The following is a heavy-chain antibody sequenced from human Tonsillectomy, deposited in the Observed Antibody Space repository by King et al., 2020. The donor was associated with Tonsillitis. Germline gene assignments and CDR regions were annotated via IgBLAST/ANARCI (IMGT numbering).Heavy chain of an antibody. D-gene: IGHD4-23*01. CDR1: GFTFSSYA. CDR2: ISSNGGSS. CDR3: VKDSATVVTDDAFDI. J-gene: IGHJ3*02. Sequence: VQLVESGGGLVQPGGSLRLSCSASGFTFSSYAMHWVRQAPGKGLEYVSAISSNGGSSYYADSVKARFTISRDNSKNTLYLQMSSLRAEDTAVYYCVKDSATVVTDDAFDIWGQGTMVTVSS. V-gene: IGHV3-64D*06.